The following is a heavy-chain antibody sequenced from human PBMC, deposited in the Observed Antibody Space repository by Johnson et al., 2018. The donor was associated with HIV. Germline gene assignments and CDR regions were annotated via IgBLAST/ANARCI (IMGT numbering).Heavy chain of an antibody. V-gene: IGHV3-11*04. Sequence: QEKLVESGGGLVKPGGSLRLSCAASGFSFSDYYMSWIRQAPGKGLEWVSYISGSGTNIYYADSVKGRFTISRDNAKKSLFLPMNSLRAEDTAVYYCARASYYYGSADIWGQGTMVTVSS. D-gene: IGHD3-10*01. J-gene: IGHJ3*02. CDR3: ARASYYYGSADI. CDR1: GFSFSDYY. CDR2: ISGSGTNI.